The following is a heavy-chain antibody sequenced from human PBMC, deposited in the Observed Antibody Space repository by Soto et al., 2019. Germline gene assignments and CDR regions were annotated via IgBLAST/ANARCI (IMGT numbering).Heavy chain of an antibody. Sequence: SKTLSLTCAISGDSVSSNSAGWNRIRQSPSRGLEWLGRTYYRSKWYNDYAVSVKSRITINPDTSKNQFSLQLNSVTPEDTAVYYCERDQLWFGELFYDPWGQGTLVTVSS. CDR3: ERDQLWFGELFYDP. J-gene: IGHJ5*02. CDR1: GDSVSSNSAG. V-gene: IGHV6-1*01. D-gene: IGHD3-10*01. CDR2: TYYRSKWYN.